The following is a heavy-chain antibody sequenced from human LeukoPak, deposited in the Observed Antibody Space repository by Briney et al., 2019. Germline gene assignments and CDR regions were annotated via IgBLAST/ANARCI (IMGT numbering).Heavy chain of an antibody. Sequence: GGSLRLSCATSGFTFSHYWMSWVRQAPGKGLEWVANINLDGRRKYYVDSVRGRFTISKDNAQNSLYLQMNSLRVEDTAVYFCARDETGGYFENWGQGSLVTVSS. J-gene: IGHJ4*02. D-gene: IGHD3-10*01. CDR3: ARDETGGYFEN. V-gene: IGHV3-7*01. CDR1: GFTFSHYW. CDR2: INLDGRRK.